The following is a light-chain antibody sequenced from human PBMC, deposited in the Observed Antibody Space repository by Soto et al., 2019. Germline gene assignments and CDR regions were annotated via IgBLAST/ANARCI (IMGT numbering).Light chain of an antibody. CDR2: LDN. CDR1: SGSITSTY. Sequence: NFMLTQPHSVSESPGKTVTISCTRNSGSITSTYVQWYQQRPGRSPTSVIYLDNQRPSGVPDRFSGSIDRSSNSASLTISGLRAEDEAHYYCQSSDSTSWVFGGGTQLTDL. CDR3: QSSDSTSWV. V-gene: IGLV6-57*01. J-gene: IGLJ3*02.